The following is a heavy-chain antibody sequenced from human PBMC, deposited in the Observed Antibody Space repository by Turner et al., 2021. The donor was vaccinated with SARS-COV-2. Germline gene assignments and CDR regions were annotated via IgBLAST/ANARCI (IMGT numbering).Heavy chain of an antibody. Sequence: EVQLVESGGGLVKPGGSLRLSCAASGFNFSTYSMNWVRQAPGKGLDWVSSISSSSIYIYYADSVKGRFTISRDNAKNSLYLQMNSLRAEDTAVYYCAREDDFWSGYHHYGMDVWGQGTTVTVSS. CDR2: ISSSSIYI. D-gene: IGHD3-3*01. V-gene: IGHV3-21*01. J-gene: IGHJ6*02. CDR1: GFNFSTYS. CDR3: AREDDFWSGYHHYGMDV.